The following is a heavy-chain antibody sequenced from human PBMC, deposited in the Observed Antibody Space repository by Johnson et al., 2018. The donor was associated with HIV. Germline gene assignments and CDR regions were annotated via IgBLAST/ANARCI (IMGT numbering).Heavy chain of an antibody. CDR2: ISSSGSTI. D-gene: IGHD5/OR15-5a*01. V-gene: IGHV3-11*01. Sequence: VQLVESGGGLVKPGGSLRLSCAASGLTFSDYDMSWIRQAPGKGLEWVSYISSSGSTIYYADSVEGRFTISRDNAKNSVCLQMNSLKTEDTAVYYCARGYVVYATAFDVWGQGTVVSVSS. J-gene: IGHJ3*01. CDR1: GLTFSDYD. CDR3: ARGYVVYATAFDV.